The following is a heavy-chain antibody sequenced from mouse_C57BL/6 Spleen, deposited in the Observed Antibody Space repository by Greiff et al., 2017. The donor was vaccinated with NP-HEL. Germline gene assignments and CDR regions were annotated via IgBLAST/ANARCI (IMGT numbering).Heavy chain of an antibody. D-gene: IGHD2-1*01. Sequence: QVQLQQPGAELVRPGSSVKLSCKASGYTFTSYWMHWVKQRPIQGLEWIGNIDPSDSETHYNQKFKDKATLTVDKSSSTAYMQLSSLTSEYSAVYYCARSYGNWFAYWGQGTLVTVSA. CDR1: GYTFTSYW. J-gene: IGHJ3*01. CDR2: IDPSDSET. V-gene: IGHV1-52*01. CDR3: ARSYGNWFAY.